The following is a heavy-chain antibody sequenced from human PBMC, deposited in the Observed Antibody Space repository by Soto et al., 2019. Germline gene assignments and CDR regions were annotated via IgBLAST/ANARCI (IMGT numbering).Heavy chain of an antibody. D-gene: IGHD1-26*01. CDR3: ARRGGGSAWFDP. Sequence: SETLSLTCAVYGGSFSGYYWSWIRQPPGKGLEWIGEINHSGSTNYNPSLKSRLTISVDTSKNQFSLKLSSVTAADTAVYYCARRGGGSAWFDPWGQGTLVTVSS. J-gene: IGHJ5*02. V-gene: IGHV4-34*01. CDR1: GGSFSGYY. CDR2: INHSGST.